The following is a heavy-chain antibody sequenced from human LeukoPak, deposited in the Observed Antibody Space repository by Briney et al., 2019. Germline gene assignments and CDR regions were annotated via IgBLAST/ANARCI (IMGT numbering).Heavy chain of an antibody. J-gene: IGHJ4*02. CDR3: ASSWGEYYGSGSYSDY. CDR1: GDSVSTNSAT. Sequence: SQTLSLTCAISGDSVSTNSATWNWIRQSPSRGLEWMGRTYYRSKWYNDYAVSVKSRITINPDTSKNQFSLQLNSVTPEDTAVYYCASSWGEYYGSGSYSDYWGQGALVTVSS. D-gene: IGHD3-10*01. CDR2: TYYRSKWYN. V-gene: IGHV6-1*01.